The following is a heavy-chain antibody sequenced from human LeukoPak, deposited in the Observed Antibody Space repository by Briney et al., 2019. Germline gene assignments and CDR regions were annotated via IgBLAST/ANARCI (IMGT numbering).Heavy chain of an antibody. CDR3: ARRVSSGWPYYYYGMDV. J-gene: IGHJ6*02. CDR2: IYYSGST. D-gene: IGHD6-19*01. Sequence: PSETLSLTCTVSGGSISSYYWSWIRQPPGKGLEWIGCIYYSGSTNYNPSLKSRVTISVDTSKNQFSLKLSSVTAADTAVYYCARRVSSGWPYYYYGMDVWGQGTTVTVSS. V-gene: IGHV4-59*08. CDR1: GGSISSYY.